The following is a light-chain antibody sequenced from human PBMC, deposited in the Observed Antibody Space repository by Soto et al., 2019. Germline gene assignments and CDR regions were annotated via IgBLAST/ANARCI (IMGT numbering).Light chain of an antibody. CDR1: SSDVGGYNY. J-gene: IGLJ2*01. V-gene: IGLV2-14*01. Sequence: QSALTQPASVSGSPGQSITISCTGTSSDVGGYNYVSWYQQHPDKAPKLMIFEVSNRPSGVSSRFSGSKSGNTASLTISGLQAEDEADYYCSSYTSSSTVVFGGGTKVTVL. CDR2: EVS. CDR3: SSYTSSSTVV.